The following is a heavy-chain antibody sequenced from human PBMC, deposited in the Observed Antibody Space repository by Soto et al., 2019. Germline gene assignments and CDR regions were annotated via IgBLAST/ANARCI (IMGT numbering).Heavy chain of an antibody. CDR1: GFTFSSYG. Sequence: GGSLRLSCVASGFTFSSYGMHWVRQAPGKGLEWVAVIWYDGSNKYYADSVKGRFTISRDNSKNTLYLQMNSLRAEDTAVYYCARDLLYYDFWTSPPDVWGQGTTVTVSS. D-gene: IGHD3-3*01. V-gene: IGHV3-33*01. CDR3: ARDLLYYDFWTSPPDV. J-gene: IGHJ6*02. CDR2: IWYDGSNK.